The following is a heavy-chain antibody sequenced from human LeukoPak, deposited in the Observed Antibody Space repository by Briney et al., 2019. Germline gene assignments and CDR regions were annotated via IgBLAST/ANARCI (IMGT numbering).Heavy chain of an antibody. CDR2: IYHSGST. CDR1: GGSISSSNW. Sequence: PSGTLSLTCAVSGGSISSSNWWSWVRQPPGKGLEWIGEIYHSGSTNYNPSLKSRVTISVDTSRKQFSLKLTSVTAADTAVYYCARSSGSGSRNYYYYPLDVWGQGTTVTVSS. J-gene: IGHJ6*02. D-gene: IGHD3-10*01. CDR3: ARSSGSGSRNYYYYPLDV. V-gene: IGHV4-4*02.